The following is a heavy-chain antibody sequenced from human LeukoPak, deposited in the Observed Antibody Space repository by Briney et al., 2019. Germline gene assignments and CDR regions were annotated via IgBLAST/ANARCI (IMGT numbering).Heavy chain of an antibody. CDR3: AKDGGSGWCYRRLGYFDY. V-gene: IGHV3-23*01. CDR1: GFTFSSYA. Sequence: PGGSLRLSCAASGFTFSSYAMSWVRQAPGKGLEWVSAISGSGGSTYYADSVKGRFTISRDNSKNTLYLQMNSLRAEDTAVYYCAKDGGSGWCYRRLGYFDYWGRGTLVTVSS. D-gene: IGHD6-19*01. J-gene: IGHJ4*02. CDR2: ISGSGGST.